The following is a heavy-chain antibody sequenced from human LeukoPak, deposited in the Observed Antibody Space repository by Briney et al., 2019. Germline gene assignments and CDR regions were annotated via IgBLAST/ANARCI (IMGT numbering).Heavy chain of an antibody. V-gene: IGHV4-61*02. CDR2: IYTSGST. CDR1: GGSINSGSYY. Sequence: SETLSLTCTVSGGSINSGSYYWSWIRQPAGKGLEWIGRIYTSGSTNYNPSLESRVTISVDTSKNQYSLKLSSVTAADTAVYYCAGGYSSSYNWFDPWGQGTLVTVSS. CDR3: AGGYSSSYNWFDP. D-gene: IGHD6-6*01. J-gene: IGHJ5*02.